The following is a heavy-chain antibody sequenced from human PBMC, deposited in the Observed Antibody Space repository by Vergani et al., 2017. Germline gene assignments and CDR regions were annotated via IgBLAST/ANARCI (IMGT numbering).Heavy chain of an antibody. V-gene: IGHV1-18*01. J-gene: IGHJ3*02. Sequence: QVQLVQSGAEVKKPGASVKVSCKASGYTFTSYGISWVRQAPGQGLEWMGWISAYNGNTNYAQKFQGRVTMTRDTSISTAYMELSRLRSDDTAVYYCARVTGTTPSDAFDIWGQGTMVTVSS. CDR1: GYTFTSYG. CDR3: ARVTGTTPSDAFDI. CDR2: ISAYNGNT. D-gene: IGHD1-7*01.